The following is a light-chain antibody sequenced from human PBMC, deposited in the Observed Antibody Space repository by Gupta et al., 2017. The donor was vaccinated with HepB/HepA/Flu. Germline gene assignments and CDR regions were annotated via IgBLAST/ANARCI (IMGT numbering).Light chain of an antibody. CDR2: KVA. J-gene: IGKJ1*01. CDR3: RQEIHWPWT. V-gene: IGKV2-30*02. Sequence: VVMTQPPVPLPVTLGKPASISCRASQSLVHRDGNTYLNGCQQRPGQSPRRLIIKVANRDSGGPDRMCGSRGCRDFTPRTSRVDEADVGVYYCRQEIHWPWTFGQGTKVEI. CDR1: QSLVHRDGNTY.